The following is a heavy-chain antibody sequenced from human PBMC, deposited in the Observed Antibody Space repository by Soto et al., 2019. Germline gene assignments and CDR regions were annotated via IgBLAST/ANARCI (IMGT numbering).Heavy chain of an antibody. J-gene: IGHJ4*02. CDR1: GFTFSSYA. D-gene: IGHD3-22*01. Sequence: EVQLLESGGGLVQPGGSLRLSCAASGFTFSSYAMSWVRQAPGKGLEWVSAISGSGGSTYYADSVKGRFTIYRDNSKNTLYLKMNSLRAEDTAVYYCAKGGGNYYDRSGPFDYWGQGTLVTVSS. V-gene: IGHV3-23*01. CDR2: ISGSGGST. CDR3: AKGGGNYYDRSGPFDY.